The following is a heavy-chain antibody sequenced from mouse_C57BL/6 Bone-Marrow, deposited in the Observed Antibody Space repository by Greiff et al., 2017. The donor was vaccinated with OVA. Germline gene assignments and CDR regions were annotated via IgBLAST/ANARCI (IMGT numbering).Heavy chain of an antibody. J-gene: IGHJ4*01. CDR3: ARGAYYSNPYAMDY. V-gene: IGHV5-16*01. CDR1: GFTFSDYY. CDR2: INYDGSST. Sequence: DVQLVESEGGLVQPGSSMKLSCTASGFTFSDYYMAWVRQVPEKGLEWVANINYDGSSTYYLDSLKSRFIISRDNAKNILYLQMSSLKSEDTATYYCARGAYYSNPYAMDYWGQGTSVTVSS. D-gene: IGHD2-5*01.